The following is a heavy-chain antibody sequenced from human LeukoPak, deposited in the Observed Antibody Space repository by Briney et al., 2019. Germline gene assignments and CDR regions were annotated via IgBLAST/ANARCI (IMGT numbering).Heavy chain of an antibody. Sequence: PSETLSLTCTVSGGSISSSSYYWGWIRQPPGKALEWIGSIYYSGSTYYNPSLKSRVPISVDTSKNQFSLKLSSVTAADTAVYYCARVGIWSGYPGGYWGQGTLVTVSS. J-gene: IGHJ4*02. CDR2: IYYSGST. D-gene: IGHD3-3*01. CDR1: GGSISSSSYY. V-gene: IGHV4-39*01. CDR3: ARVGIWSGYPGGY.